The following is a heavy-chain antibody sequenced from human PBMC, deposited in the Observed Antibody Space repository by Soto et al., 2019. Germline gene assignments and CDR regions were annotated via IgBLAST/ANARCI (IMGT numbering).Heavy chain of an antibody. CDR2: INAGNGNT. CDR3: ARASGGGSKNWFDP. D-gene: IGHD6-13*01. J-gene: IGHJ5*02. CDR1: GYTFTSYA. Sequence: ASVKFSCKASGYTFTSYAMHWVRQAPGQRLEWMGWINAGNGNTKYSQKFQGRVTITRDTSASTAYMELSSLRSEDTAVYYCARASGGGSKNWFDPWGQGTLVTVS. V-gene: IGHV1-3*01.